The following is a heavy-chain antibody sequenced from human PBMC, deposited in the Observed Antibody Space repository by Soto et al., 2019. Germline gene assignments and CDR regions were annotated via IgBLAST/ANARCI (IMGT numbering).Heavy chain of an antibody. CDR3: ATDPDFYDNTGGY. D-gene: IGHD3-22*01. V-gene: IGHV3-48*01. CDR1: RFTFSTYN. CDR2: ISGSSTTI. Sequence: EEQLVESGGGLVQPGGSLRLCCSASRFTFSTYNMNWVRQAPGKGLEWISYISGSSTTIYYADSVKGRFTISRDNAKNSLYLQMSSLRAGDTAVYYCATDPDFYDNTGGYWGQGTLVTVSS. J-gene: IGHJ4*02.